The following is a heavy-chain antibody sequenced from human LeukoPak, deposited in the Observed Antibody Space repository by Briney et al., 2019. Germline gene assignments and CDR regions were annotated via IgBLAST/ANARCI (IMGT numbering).Heavy chain of an antibody. CDR3: ARGMTKYYDNSGSDY. J-gene: IGHJ4*02. CDR1: GYTFVAHY. V-gene: IGHV1-2*02. Sequence: ASVKVSCKASGYTFVAHYMHWVRQAPGQGVEWMGWVNPNSGDTNYAPKFLARVAMTRDTSINTAYMELSRLRSDDTAVYYCARGMTKYYDNSGSDYWGQGSLVTVSS. CDR2: VNPNSGDT. D-gene: IGHD6-19*01.